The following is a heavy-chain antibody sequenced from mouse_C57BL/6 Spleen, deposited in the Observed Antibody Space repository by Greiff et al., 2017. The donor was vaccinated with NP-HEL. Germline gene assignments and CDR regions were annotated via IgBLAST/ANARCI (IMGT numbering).Heavy chain of an antibody. Sequence: EVKLMESGGGLVKPGGSLKLSCAASGFTFSDYGMHWVRQAPEKGLEWVAYISSGSSTIYYADTVKGRFTISRDNAKNTLFLQMTSLRSEDTAMYYCARSPYYYGSSPCYFDYWGQGTTLTVSS. CDR2: ISSGSSTI. V-gene: IGHV5-17*01. CDR1: GFTFSDYG. J-gene: IGHJ2*01. CDR3: ARSPYYYGSSPCYFDY. D-gene: IGHD1-1*01.